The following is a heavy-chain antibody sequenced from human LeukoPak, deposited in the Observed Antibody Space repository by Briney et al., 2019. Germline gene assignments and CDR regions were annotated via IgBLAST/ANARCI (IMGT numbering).Heavy chain of an antibody. V-gene: IGHV3-7*01. J-gene: IGHJ4*02. D-gene: IGHD5-18*01. CDR2: IKQDGSEK. CDR3: ARVANFWGAWIQLWFDY. CDR1: GFTFSSYW. Sequence: GGSLRLSCAASGFTFSSYWMSWVRQAPGKGLEWVANIKQDGSEKYYVDSVKGRFTISRDNAKNSLYLQMNSLRAEDTAVYYCARVANFWGAWIQLWFDYWGQGTLVTVSS.